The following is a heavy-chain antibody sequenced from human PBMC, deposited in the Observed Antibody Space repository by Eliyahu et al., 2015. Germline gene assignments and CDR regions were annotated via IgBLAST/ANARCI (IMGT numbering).Heavy chain of an antibody. CDR3: ARGQYQLPHYDHYHMDV. D-gene: IGHD1-7*01. CDR2: INHSGRT. V-gene: IGHV4-34*01. J-gene: IGHJ6*03. CDR1: GGSFSGYY. Sequence: QVQLQQWGAGLLKPSETLSLTCAVYGGSFSGYYWTWIRQTPGSGLEWIGEINHSGRTKYNPSLKSRVTISVDTSNNQFSLRLSSVTAADTAVYFCARGQYQLPHYDHYHMDVWGKGTTVTVSS.